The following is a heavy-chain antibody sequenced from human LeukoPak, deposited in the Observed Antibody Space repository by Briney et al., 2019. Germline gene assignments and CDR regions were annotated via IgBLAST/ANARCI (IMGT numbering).Heavy chain of an antibody. Sequence: TGGSLRLSCAASGFTFTTYSVNWVRQAPGKGLEWISYISSTSSTIYYADSVKGRFTISRDNAKNSLYLQMNSLRAEDTAVYYCARVYRRYFDYWGQGTLVTVSS. J-gene: IGHJ4*02. CDR2: ISSTSSTI. V-gene: IGHV3-48*01. CDR1: GFTFTTYS. D-gene: IGHD1-14*01. CDR3: ARVYRRYFDY.